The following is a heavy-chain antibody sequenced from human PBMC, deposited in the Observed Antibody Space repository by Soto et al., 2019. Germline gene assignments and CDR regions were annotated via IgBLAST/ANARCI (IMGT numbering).Heavy chain of an antibody. V-gene: IGHV4-59*01. CDR1: GGSISSYY. CDR2: IYYSGST. CDR3: TRVTSGYRPHFEY. J-gene: IGHJ4*02. D-gene: IGHD3-3*01. Sequence: SETLSLTCDVSGGSISSYYWSWIRQPPGKGLECIGYIYYSGSTNYKPSLKSRATISVDTSKNQFSLKLRSVTAADTAVYYCTRVTSGYRPHFEYWGQGTLVTVSS.